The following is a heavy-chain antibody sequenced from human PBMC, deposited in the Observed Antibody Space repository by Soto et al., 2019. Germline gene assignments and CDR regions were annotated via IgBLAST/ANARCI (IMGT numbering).Heavy chain of an antibody. CDR2: IYYSGST. CDR1: GGSISSGGYY. D-gene: IGHD2-2*01. J-gene: IGHJ3*02. V-gene: IGHV4-31*03. CDR3: ARAPLGYCSSTSCLYAFDI. Sequence: SETLSLTCTVSGGSISSGGYYWSWIRQHPGKGLEWIGYIYYSGSTYYNPSLKSRVTISVDTSKNQFSLKLSSVTAADTAVYYCARAPLGYCSSTSCLYAFDIWGQGTMVTVSS.